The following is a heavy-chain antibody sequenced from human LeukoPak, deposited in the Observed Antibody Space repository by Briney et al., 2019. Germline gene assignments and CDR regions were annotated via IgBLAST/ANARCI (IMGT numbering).Heavy chain of an antibody. D-gene: IGHD1-26*01. V-gene: IGHV4-59*08. CDR1: GGSISSYY. J-gene: IGHJ4*02. CDR2: IFYSGNT. CDR3: ARHAYSGTLRVFDF. Sequence: PSETLSLTCTVSGGSISSYYWVWIRQPPGRGLEWIGYIFYSGNTNYNPSLNNRVTISLDTPKKQLSLKLSSVTAADTAVYYCARHAYSGTLRVFDFWGQGSLVTVSS.